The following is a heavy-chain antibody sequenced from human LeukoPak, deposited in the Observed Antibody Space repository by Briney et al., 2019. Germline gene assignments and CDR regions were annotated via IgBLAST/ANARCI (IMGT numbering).Heavy chain of an antibody. V-gene: IGHV3-11*01. CDR1: GFTFSDYY. D-gene: IGHD5-18*01. CDR3: ARFLKEGYSYGYVEY. J-gene: IGHJ4*02. Sequence: GGSLRLSCAASGFTFSDYYMSWIRQAPGKGLEWVSYISSSGSTIYYADSVKGRFTISRDNAKNSLYLQMNSLRAEDTAVYYCARFLKEGYSYGYVEYWGQGTLVTVSS. CDR2: ISSSGSTI.